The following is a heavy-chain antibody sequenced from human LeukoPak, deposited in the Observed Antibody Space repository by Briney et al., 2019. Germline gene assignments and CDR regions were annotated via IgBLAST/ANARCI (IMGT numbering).Heavy chain of an antibody. CDR1: RFTFSSYS. Sequence: GGSLRLSCAASRFTFSSYSMNWVRQAPGKGLEWVSSISSSSSYIYYADSVKGRFTISRDNAKNSLYLQMNSLRAEDTALYYCAKDSRYDILTGSFDYWGQGTLVTVSS. J-gene: IGHJ4*02. CDR2: ISSSSSYI. V-gene: IGHV3-21*04. D-gene: IGHD3-9*01. CDR3: AKDSRYDILTGSFDY.